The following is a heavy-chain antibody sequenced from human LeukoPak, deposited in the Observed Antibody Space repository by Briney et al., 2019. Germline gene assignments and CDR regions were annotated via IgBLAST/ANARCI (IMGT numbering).Heavy chain of an antibody. CDR3: AASDYYDSSGYWLDY. J-gene: IGHJ4*02. V-gene: IGHV1-69*13. CDR1: GGTFSSYA. D-gene: IGHD3-22*01. CDR2: IIPIFGTA. Sequence: GASVKVSCKASGGTFSSYAISWVRQAPGQGLEGMGGIIPIFGTANYAQKFQGRVTITADESTSTAYMELSSLRSEDTAVYYCAASDYYDSSGYWLDYWGQGTLVTVSS.